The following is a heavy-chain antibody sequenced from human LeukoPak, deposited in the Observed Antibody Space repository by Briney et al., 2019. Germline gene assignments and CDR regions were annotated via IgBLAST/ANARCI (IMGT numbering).Heavy chain of an antibody. Sequence: GRSLRLSCAASGFTFSSYGMHWVRQAPGKGLEWVAVIWYDGSNKYYADSVKGRFTISRDNSKNTLYLQMNSLRAEDTAVCYCARIAAADHDAFDIWGQGTMVTVSS. D-gene: IGHD6-13*01. CDR1: GFTFSSYG. CDR3: ARIAAADHDAFDI. CDR2: IWYDGSNK. J-gene: IGHJ3*02. V-gene: IGHV3-33*01.